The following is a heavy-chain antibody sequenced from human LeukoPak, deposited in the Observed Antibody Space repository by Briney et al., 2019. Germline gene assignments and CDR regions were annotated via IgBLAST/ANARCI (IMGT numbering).Heavy chain of an antibody. CDR2: ISSGGSTI. CDR3: AKIIAVAVYGSFDY. V-gene: IGHV3-48*03. D-gene: IGHD6-19*01. Sequence: GGPLRPSCAASGLTLSNYEMTWVRKAPGKGLEWVSYISSGGSTIYYADSVKGRFTISRDNAKNSLYLQMNSLRAEDTAVYYCAKIIAVAVYGSFDYWGQGTPVTVSS. J-gene: IGHJ4*02. CDR1: GLTLSNYE.